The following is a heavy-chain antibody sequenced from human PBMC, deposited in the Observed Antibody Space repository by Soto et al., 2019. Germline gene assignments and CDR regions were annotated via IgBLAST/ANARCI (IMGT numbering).Heavy chain of an antibody. CDR3: ARDPEFLRQWLVPMYYFDY. Sequence: PGGSLRLSWAASGFTFSSYGMRWARQAPGKGLEWVAVIWYDGSNKYYADSVKGRFTISRDNSKNTLYLQMNSLRAEDTAVYYCARDPEFLRQWLVPMYYFDYWGQGTLVTVSS. V-gene: IGHV3-33*01. D-gene: IGHD6-19*01. J-gene: IGHJ4*02. CDR2: IWYDGSNK. CDR1: GFTFSSYG.